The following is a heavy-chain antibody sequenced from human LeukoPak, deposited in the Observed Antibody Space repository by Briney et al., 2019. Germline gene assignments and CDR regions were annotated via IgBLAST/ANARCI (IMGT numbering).Heavy chain of an antibody. J-gene: IGHJ4*02. CDR3: ARYYDSSGYFY. V-gene: IGHV3-21*01. CDR1: GFTFSSYS. Sequence: GGSLRLSCAASGFTFSSYSMNWVRQAPGKGLEWVSSISSSSSYIYYADSVKGRFTISRDNAKNSLYLQMDSLRAEDTAVYYCARYYDSSGYFYWGQGTLVTVSS. CDR2: ISSSSSYI. D-gene: IGHD3-22*01.